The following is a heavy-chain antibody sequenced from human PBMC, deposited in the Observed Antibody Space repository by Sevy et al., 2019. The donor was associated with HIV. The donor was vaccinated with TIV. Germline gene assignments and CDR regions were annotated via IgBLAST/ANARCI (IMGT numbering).Heavy chain of an antibody. CDR3: ITRGYSCVNLSGKAMDV. J-gene: IGHJ6*02. CDR1: GFTFSNAW. V-gene: IGHV3-15*01. D-gene: IGHD5-18*01. CDR2: IKSKTDGGTT. Sequence: GGSLRLSCAASGFTFSNAWMSWVRQAPGKGLEWVGRIKSKTDGGTTDYAAPVKGRFTISRDDSKNTLFLQMNSLKTEDTALYYCITRGYSCVNLSGKAMDVWGQGTTVTVSS.